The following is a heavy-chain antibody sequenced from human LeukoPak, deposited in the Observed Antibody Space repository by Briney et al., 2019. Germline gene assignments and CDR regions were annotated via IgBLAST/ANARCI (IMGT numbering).Heavy chain of an antibody. CDR3: ARAPSEIGGYYPEYFRH. D-gene: IGHD3-22*01. CDR1: GFTFSSYA. V-gene: IGHV3-23*01. CDR2: ISGSGGST. Sequence: PGGSLRLSCAASGFTFSSYAMSWVRQAPGKGLEWVSAISGSGGSTYYADSVKGRFTISRDNSKNTLYLQMNSLRAEDTGVYYCARAPSEIGGYYPEYFRHWGQGTLVTASS. J-gene: IGHJ1*01.